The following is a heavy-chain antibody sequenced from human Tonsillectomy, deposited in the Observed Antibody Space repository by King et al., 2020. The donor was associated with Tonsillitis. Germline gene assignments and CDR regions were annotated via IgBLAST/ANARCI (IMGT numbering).Heavy chain of an antibody. Sequence: VQLVQSGAEVKKPGSSVKVSCKASGGTFSTYAISWVRQAPGQGLEWVGGIIPIFGTPNYAQKFQGRVTITADESTSTAYLKLSSLRSEDTAVYYCARGGENWFDPWGQGTLVTVSS. CDR2: IIPIFGTP. CDR1: GGTFSTYA. CDR3: ARGGENWFDP. D-gene: IGHD1-26*01. V-gene: IGHV1-69*01. J-gene: IGHJ5*02.